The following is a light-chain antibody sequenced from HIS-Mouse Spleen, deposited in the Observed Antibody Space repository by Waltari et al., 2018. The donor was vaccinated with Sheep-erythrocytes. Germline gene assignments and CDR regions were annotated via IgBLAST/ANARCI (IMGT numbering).Light chain of an antibody. J-gene: IGKJ1*01. CDR3: QQYGSSLRT. CDR1: QSVSSSY. CDR2: GAS. Sequence: EIVLTQSPGTLSLSPGERATLSCRASQSVSSSYLAWYQQKPGQAPRLLIYGASSRATGSPDRCSGSGSGTDFTLTISRLEPEDFAVYYCQQYGSSLRTFGQGTKVEIK. V-gene: IGKV3-20*01.